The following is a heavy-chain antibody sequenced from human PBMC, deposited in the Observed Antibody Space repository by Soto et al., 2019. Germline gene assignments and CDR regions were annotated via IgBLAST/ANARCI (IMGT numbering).Heavy chain of an antibody. CDR1: GYTFTGYY. CDR3: ASGSITIFGVFTS. D-gene: IGHD3-3*01. J-gene: IGHJ4*02. Sequence: ASLKVSCKASGYTFTGYYMHWVRQAPGQGLEWMGWINPNSGGTNYAQKFQGRVTMTSDTSIGTAYMDLSRLRSDDTAVYYCASGSITIFGVFTSWGQGTLVTVSS. CDR2: INPNSGGT. V-gene: IGHV1-2*02.